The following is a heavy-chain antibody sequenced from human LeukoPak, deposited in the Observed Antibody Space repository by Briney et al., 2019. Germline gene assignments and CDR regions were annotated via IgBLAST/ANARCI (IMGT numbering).Heavy chain of an antibody. CDR3: ARDGIEEYFDY. V-gene: IGHV4-59*01. D-gene: IGHD1-1*01. CDR2: IYYSGST. CDR1: GGSISSYY. J-gene: IGHJ4*02. Sequence: SETLSLTCTVSGGSISSYYWSWIRQPPGKGLEWIGYIYYSGSTNYNPSLKSRVTISVDTSKNQFSLKLSSVTAADTAVYYCARDGIEEYFDYWGQGTLVTVSS.